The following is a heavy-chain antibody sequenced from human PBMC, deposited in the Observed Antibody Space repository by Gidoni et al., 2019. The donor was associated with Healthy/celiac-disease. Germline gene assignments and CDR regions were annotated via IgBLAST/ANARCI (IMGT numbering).Heavy chain of an antibody. V-gene: IGHV4-39*01. J-gene: IGHJ3*02. D-gene: IGHD2-15*01. CDR2: IYSSGST. CDR1: GGALSSRSYC. Sequence: QRHLQGSGPRLVRPSETLSLTCTVSGGALSSRSYCGGWVRQPPGKGLEWIGSIYSSGSTYYTPSLKSRVTISVDTSKNQFSLKLSSVTAADTAVYYCASRGRVVVAAIVAFDIWGQGTMVTVSS. CDR3: ASRGRVVVAAIVAFDI.